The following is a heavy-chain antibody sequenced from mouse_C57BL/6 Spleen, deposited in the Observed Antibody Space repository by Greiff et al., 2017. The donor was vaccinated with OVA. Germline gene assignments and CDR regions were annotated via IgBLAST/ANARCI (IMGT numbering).Heavy chain of an antibody. V-gene: IGHV1-26*01. Sequence: VQLKQSGPELVKPGASVKISCKASGYTFTDYYMNWVKQSHGKSLEWIGDINPNNGGTSYNQKFKGKATLTVDKSSSTAYMELRSLTSEDSAVYYCAREPTMVTTGYFDYWGQGTTLTVSS. CDR1: GYTFTDYY. J-gene: IGHJ2*01. D-gene: IGHD2-9*01. CDR2: INPNNGGT. CDR3: AREPTMVTTGYFDY.